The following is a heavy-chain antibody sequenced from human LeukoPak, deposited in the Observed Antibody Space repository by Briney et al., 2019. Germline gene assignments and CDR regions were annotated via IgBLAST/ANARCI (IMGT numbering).Heavy chain of an antibody. J-gene: IGHJ1*01. V-gene: IGHV3-64*01. Sequence: GGSLRLSCAASGFTLSSYSMHWVRQAPGKGLEFVSAISKNGRNTYYGNSMKGSFTISRHIPKNTLYLQMGSLRPEDMAVYYCARVDSGSACASWGQGILVTVSS. D-gene: IGHD6-19*01. CDR2: ISKNGRNT. CDR1: GFTLSSYS. CDR3: ARVDSGSACAS.